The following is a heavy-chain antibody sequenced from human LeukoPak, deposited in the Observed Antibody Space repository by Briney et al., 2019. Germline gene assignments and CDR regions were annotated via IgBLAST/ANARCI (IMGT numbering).Heavy chain of an antibody. J-gene: IGHJ6*03. Sequence: GGSLRLSCAASGFTFSSYSMNWVRQAPGKGLERVSYISSSSSTIYYADSVKGRFTISRDNSKNTLYLQMNSLRAEDTAVYYCAKGLVVAARTYYYYYMDVWGKGTTVTVSS. CDR2: ISSSSSTI. V-gene: IGHV3-48*01. CDR3: AKGLVVAARTYYYYYMDV. CDR1: GFTFSSYS. D-gene: IGHD2-15*01.